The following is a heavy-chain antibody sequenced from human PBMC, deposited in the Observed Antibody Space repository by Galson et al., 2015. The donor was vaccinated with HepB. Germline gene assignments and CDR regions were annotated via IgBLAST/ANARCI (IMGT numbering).Heavy chain of an antibody. CDR3: TTGSRRGIRYMDV. V-gene: IGHV3-15*01. Sequence: SLRLSCAASGFTFSNAWMSWVRQAPGKGLEWVGRIKSKTDGGTTDYAAPVKGRFTISRDDSKNTLYLQMNSLKTEDTAVYYCTTGSRRGIRYMDVWGKGTTVTVSS. D-gene: IGHD3-3*02. J-gene: IGHJ6*03. CDR1: GFTFSNAW. CDR2: IKSKTDGGTT.